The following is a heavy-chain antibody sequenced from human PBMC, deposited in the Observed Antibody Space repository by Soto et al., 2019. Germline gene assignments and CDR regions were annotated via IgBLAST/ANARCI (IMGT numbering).Heavy chain of an antibody. D-gene: IGHD1-26*01. CDR1: GGSISSSSYY. CDR3: ARHTGSGSYEYYFDY. V-gene: IGHV4-39*01. Sequence: SETLSLTCTVSGGSISSSSYYWGWIRQPPGKGLEWIGSIYYSGSTYYNPSLKSRVTISVDTSKNQFSLKLSSVTAADTAVYYCARHTGSGSYEYYFDYWGQGTLVTV. J-gene: IGHJ4*02. CDR2: IYYSGST.